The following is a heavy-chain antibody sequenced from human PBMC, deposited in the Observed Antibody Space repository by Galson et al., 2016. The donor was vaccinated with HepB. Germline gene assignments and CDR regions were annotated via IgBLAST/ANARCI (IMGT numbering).Heavy chain of an antibody. D-gene: IGHD5-24*01. J-gene: IGHJ4*02. Sequence: SLRLSCAASDFTFSNAWMSWVRQAPGKGLEWVGRIRSKTDGETTHYAAPVKGRFIISRDDSKNTLYLQMNSLRTEDTAVYYCTTGGDSMATIDFDYWGQGTLVTVSS. CDR2: IRSKTDGETT. CDR1: DFTFSNAW. CDR3: TTGGDSMATIDFDY. V-gene: IGHV3-15*06.